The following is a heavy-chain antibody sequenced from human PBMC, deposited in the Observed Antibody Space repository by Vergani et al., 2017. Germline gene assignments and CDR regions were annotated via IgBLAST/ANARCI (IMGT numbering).Heavy chain of an antibody. CDR1: GFIFRSSA. CDR2: ITGSASTT. V-gene: IGHV3-23*01. Sequence: EVQVLESGGGLVQPGGSLRLSCAASGFIFRSSAMNWVRQAPGKGLEWVSSITGSASTTYYADSVKGRFAISRDNSKNTLYLQMNSLRADDTAVYYCAKGSAYVESGGYYYLDYWGQGTPVTVSS. J-gene: IGHJ4*02. CDR3: AKGSAYVESGGYYYLDY. D-gene: IGHD3-22*01.